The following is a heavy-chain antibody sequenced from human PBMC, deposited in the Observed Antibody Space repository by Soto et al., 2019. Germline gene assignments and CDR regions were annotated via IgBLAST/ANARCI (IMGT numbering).Heavy chain of an antibody. V-gene: IGHV3-23*01. CDR2: ISDSGVYT. CDR1: GFTFRDYL. Sequence: EVQLLESGGGLVQPGGSLRLSCAASGFTFRDYLMTWVRQAPGMGLEWVSSISDSGVYTYYADSVKGRFTISRDNSRDTVFLQMNSLRADDTAVYYCAKETGPEGYWGQGTLVAVSS. J-gene: IGHJ4*02. CDR3: AKETGPEGY.